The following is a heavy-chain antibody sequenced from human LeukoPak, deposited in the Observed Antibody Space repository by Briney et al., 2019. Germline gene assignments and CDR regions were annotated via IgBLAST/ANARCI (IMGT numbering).Heavy chain of an antibody. CDR2: IKSKTDGGTT. D-gene: IGHD4-17*01. CDR3: TRMTTVTAGWFDP. CDR1: GFTFSNAW. J-gene: IGHJ5*02. V-gene: IGHV3-15*01. Sequence: PGGSLRLSCAASGFTFSNAWMSWVRQAPGKGLEWVGRIKSKTDGGTTDYAAPVKGRFTISRDDSKNTLYLQMNSLKTEDTAVYYCTRMTTVTAGWFDPWGQGTLVTVSS.